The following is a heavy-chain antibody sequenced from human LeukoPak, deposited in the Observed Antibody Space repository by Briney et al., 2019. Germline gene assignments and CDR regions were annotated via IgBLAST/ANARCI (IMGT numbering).Heavy chain of an antibody. D-gene: IGHD2-15*01. Sequence: GGSLRLSCAASEFTFSSYTINWVRQAPGKGLEWVSSISSTSTYISYADSVKGRFTISRDNAKNSLYLQMNSLRAEDTAVYYCARGGGNFGYWGQGTLVTVSS. CDR3: ARGGGNFGY. V-gene: IGHV3-21*01. J-gene: IGHJ4*02. CDR2: ISSTSTYI. CDR1: EFTFSSYT.